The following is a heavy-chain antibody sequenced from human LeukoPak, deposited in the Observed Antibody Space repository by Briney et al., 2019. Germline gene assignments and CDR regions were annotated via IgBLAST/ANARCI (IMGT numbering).Heavy chain of an antibody. D-gene: IGHD6-13*01. V-gene: IGHV4-59*01. Sequence: KPSETLSLTCTVSGGSISNYYWNWIRQPPGKGLEWIGYIYYTGSTNYNPSLKSRVTMSVDTSKNQFSLNLRSVTPEDTAVYYCARNLIPEQLVLSFWGQGTLVTVSS. CDR2: IYYTGST. J-gene: IGHJ4*02. CDR1: GGSISNYY. CDR3: ARNLIPEQLVLSF.